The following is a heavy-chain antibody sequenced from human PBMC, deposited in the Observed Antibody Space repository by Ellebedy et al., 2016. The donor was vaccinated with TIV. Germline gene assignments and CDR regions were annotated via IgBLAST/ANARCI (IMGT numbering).Heavy chain of an antibody. CDR1: GFTFSNYE. CDR2: ISNSGSIT. CDR3: ARELSWSGRDY. J-gene: IGHJ4*02. V-gene: IGHV3-48*03. Sequence: GGSLRLSCAASGFTFSNYEMSWVRQAPGKGLEWVSYISNSGSITKYADSVKGRFTVSRDNARNSVYLQMNSLRVEDTAVYYCARELSWSGRDYWGQGTLVTVSS. D-gene: IGHD3-3*01.